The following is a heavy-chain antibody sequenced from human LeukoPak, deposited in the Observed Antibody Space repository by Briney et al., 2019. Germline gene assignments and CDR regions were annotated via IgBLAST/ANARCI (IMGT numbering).Heavy chain of an antibody. V-gene: IGHV4-4*09. CDR3: ARPRSGWYGWFDP. D-gene: IGHD6-19*01. J-gene: IGHJ5*02. CDR2: IYTSGST. Sequence: SETLSLTCTVSGGSISSYYWSWIRQPPGKGLEWIGYIYTSGSTNYNPSPKSRVTISVDTSKNQFSLKLSSVTAADTAVYYCARPRSGWYGWFDPWGQGTLVTVSS. CDR1: GGSISSYY.